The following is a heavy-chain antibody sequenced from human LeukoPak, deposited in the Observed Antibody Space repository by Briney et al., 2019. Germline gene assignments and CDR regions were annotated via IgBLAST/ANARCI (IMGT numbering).Heavy chain of an antibody. D-gene: IGHD1-26*01. CDR3: TQWGLGATIWDY. CDR1: GFTFSSYA. J-gene: IGHJ4*02. V-gene: IGHV3-30*04. CDR2: ISYDGSNK. Sequence: GGSLRLSCAASGFTFSSYAMHWVRQAPGKGLEWVAVISYDGSNKYYADSVKGRFTISRDNCKNTLYLQMNSLRAEDTAVYYCTQWGLGATIWDYWGQGTLVTVSS.